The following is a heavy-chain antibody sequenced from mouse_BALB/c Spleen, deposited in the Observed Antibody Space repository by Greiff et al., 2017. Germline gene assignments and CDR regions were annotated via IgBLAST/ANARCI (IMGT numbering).Heavy chain of an antibody. Sequence: QVQLQQPGAELVRPGASVKLSCKASGYTFTSYWINWVKQRPGQGLEWIGNIYPSDSYTNYNQKFKDKATLTVDKSSSTAYMQLSSPTSEDSAVYYCTRSPAARATGDYAMDYWGQGTSVTVSS. CDR3: TRSPAARATGDYAMDY. V-gene: IGHV1-69*02. D-gene: IGHD3-1*01. J-gene: IGHJ4*01. CDR1: GYTFTSYW. CDR2: IYPSDSYT.